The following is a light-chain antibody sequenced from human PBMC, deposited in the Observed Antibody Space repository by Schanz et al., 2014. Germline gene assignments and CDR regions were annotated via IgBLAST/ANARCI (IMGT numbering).Light chain of an antibody. J-gene: IGLJ1*01. V-gene: IGLV2-14*02. Sequence: QSALTQPASVSGSPGQSITISCTGSSSDVGSYNLVSWYQQHPGKAPKLMIYDVSNRPSGVSNRFSGSKSGNTASLTIAWLQAEDEADYFCSSYTSSSTYVFGAGTKLPVL. CDR1: SSDVGSYNL. CDR2: DVS. CDR3: SSYTSSSTYV.